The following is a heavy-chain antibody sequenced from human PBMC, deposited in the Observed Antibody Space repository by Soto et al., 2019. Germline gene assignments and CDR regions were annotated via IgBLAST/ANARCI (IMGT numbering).Heavy chain of an antibody. Sequence: PSETLSLTCAVSVGSISSGGYSWSWIRQPPGKGLEWIGYIYYSGSTNYNPSLKSRVTISVDTSKNQFSLKLSSVTAADTAVYYCARGDYYDSRADETWYFDLWGRGTLVTVSS. CDR1: VGSISSGGYS. CDR2: IYYSGST. D-gene: IGHD3-22*01. V-gene: IGHV4-61*08. CDR3: ARGDYYDSRADETWYFDL. J-gene: IGHJ2*01.